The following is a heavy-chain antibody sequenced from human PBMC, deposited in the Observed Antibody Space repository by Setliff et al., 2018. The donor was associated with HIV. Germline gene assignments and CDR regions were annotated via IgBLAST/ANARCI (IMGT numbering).Heavy chain of an antibody. CDR1: GNFISRDIYF. D-gene: IGHD2-8*01. CDR3: VTGPGGPVGRDPPNGY. Sequence: SETLSLTCNVSGNFISRDIYFWSWIRQPAGKGLEWLGHIYASGVTKHNPSLKSRVIISVETSRSQSSLTLKSVTAADSAIYYCVTGPGGPVGRDPPNGYWGQGTLVTVSS. V-gene: IGHV4-61*09. J-gene: IGHJ4*02. CDR2: IYASGVT.